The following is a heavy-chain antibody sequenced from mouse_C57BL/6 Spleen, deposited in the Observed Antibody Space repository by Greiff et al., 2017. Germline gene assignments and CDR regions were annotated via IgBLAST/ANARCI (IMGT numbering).Heavy chain of an antibody. CDR2: INPNYGTT. CDR1: GYSFTDYY. J-gene: IGHJ2*01. V-gene: IGHV1-39*01. CDR3: ARWGDCCLGTYFGD. Sequence: VQLQQSGPELVKPGASVKISCKASGYSFTDYYMNWVKQSNGNSLEWIGVINPNYGTTSYNQKFKGKATLTVDQSSSTAYMQLNSLTSEDSAVCYCARWGDCCLGTYFGDWGQGTTVTVSS. D-gene: IGHD3-3*01.